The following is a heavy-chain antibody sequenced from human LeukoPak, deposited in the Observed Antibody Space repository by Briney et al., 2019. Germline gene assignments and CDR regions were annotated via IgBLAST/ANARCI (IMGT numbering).Heavy chain of an antibody. CDR1: GYTYTSCG. J-gene: IGHJ5*02. D-gene: IGHD3-22*01. Sequence: SVTVSFKCSGYTYTSCGINWLGQAPAQGGEGVGGISAYNGNTNHAKKLQGRLHMTTDTSTITAYMELRSLRSDDTAVYYCARAHSSGYHKWFDPWGQGTLVTVSS. CDR2: ISAYNGNT. CDR3: ARAHSSGYHKWFDP. V-gene: IGHV1-18*01.